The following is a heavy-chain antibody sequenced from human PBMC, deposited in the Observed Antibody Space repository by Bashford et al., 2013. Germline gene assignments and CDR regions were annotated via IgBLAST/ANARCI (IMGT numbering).Heavy chain of an antibody. CDR3: ATDPPWRGDALDV. CDR2: IKQDGSDK. J-gene: IGHJ3*01. Sequence: VRQASREGAWEWVANIKQDGSDKYYVDSVKGRFAISRDNAKNSLYLQMNSLRAEDTAVYYCATDPPWRGDALDVWGQGTMVTVSS. V-gene: IGHV3-7*01. D-gene: IGHD3-10*01.